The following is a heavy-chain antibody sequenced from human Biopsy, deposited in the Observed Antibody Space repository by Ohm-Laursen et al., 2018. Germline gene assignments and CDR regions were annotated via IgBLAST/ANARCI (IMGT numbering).Heavy chain of an antibody. Sequence: PSETLSLSCTVSGDSISTYYWSWIRQPPGQGLQWIGYIYYTGNTDYNPSLQSRVTISVDTSKNHFSLRLRSMTPADTAMYYCARDRGYYSDRTVPGYFDLWGRGTLVTVSS. CDR1: GDSISTYY. CDR3: ARDRGYYSDRTVPGYFDL. J-gene: IGHJ2*01. CDR2: IYYTGNT. D-gene: IGHD3-22*01. V-gene: IGHV4-59*01.